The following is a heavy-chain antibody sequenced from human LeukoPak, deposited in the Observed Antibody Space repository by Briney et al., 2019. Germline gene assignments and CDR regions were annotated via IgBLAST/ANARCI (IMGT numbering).Heavy chain of an antibody. CDR1: GYRFNSYG. V-gene: IGHV1-18*04. CDR2: ISAYNDKT. J-gene: IGHJ2*01. Sequence: GASVKVSCRASGYRFNSYGISWVRQAPGQGLQWMGWISAYNDKTKYAQKFQDRVTMTTDTSTSTAYMELRSLRSDDTAVYYCARSYPPGYFDLWGRGTLVTVSS. CDR3: ARSYPPGYFDL. D-gene: IGHD2-2*01.